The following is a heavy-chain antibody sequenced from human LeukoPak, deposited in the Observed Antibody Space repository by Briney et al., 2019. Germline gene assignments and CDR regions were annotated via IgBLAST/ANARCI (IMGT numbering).Heavy chain of an antibody. CDR2: ISYDGSNK. D-gene: IGHD6-19*01. CDR1: GFTFSSYA. Sequence: QAGGSLRLSCAASGFTFSSYAMHWVRQAPGKGLEWVAVISYDGSNKYYADSVKGRFTISRDNSKNTLYLQMNSLRAEDTAVYYCARDSDSSDWWKNDAFDIWGQGTMVTVSS. V-gene: IGHV3-30*04. J-gene: IGHJ3*02. CDR3: ARDSDSSDWWKNDAFDI.